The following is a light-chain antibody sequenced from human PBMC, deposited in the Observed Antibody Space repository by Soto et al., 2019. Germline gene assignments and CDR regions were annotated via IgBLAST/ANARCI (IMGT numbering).Light chain of an antibody. CDR3: QKYNSATRT. Sequence: DIQITQSPSTLSGSVGDRFTITCRASQTISSWLAWYQQKPGKVPKLLIYAASTLQSGVPSRFSGSGSGTDFTLTISSLQPEDVATYDCQKYNSATRTFGQGTKVDIK. J-gene: IGKJ1*01. CDR1: QTISSW. CDR2: AAS. V-gene: IGKV1-27*01.